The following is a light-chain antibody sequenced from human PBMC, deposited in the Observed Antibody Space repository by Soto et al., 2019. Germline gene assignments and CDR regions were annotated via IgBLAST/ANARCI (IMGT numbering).Light chain of an antibody. CDR3: MLHGNTNLFT. CDR2: GAS. Sequence: EIVWTQSPGTLSLSPGERATLSCRASQTVNRNYLVWYQQKHGQAPRVLISGASNRETGLPDRFSGSGSGTDVYLTLSRLEPHDFAVNYCMLHGNTNLFTFDPGTKVD. J-gene: IGKJ3*01. V-gene: IGKV3-20*01. CDR1: QTVNRNY.